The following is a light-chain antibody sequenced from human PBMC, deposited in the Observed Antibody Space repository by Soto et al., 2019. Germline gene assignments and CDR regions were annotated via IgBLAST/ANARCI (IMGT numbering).Light chain of an antibody. V-gene: IGKV1-33*01. J-gene: IGKJ4*01. Sequence: DSQMTQSPSSLSASVGDRVTITCQASQDINSYLAWYQQKPGKAPKFLIFDASNLETGVPSRFSGRGSGTDFTFTISNLQRADVATYYCQQYDTRPLTFGGGTKVEV. CDR1: QDINSY. CDR2: DAS. CDR3: QQYDTRPLT.